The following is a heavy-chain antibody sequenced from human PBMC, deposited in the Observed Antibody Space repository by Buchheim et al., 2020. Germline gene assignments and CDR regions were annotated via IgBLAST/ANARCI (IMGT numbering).Heavy chain of an antibody. Sequence: QVQLQQWGAGLLKPSETLSLTCAVYGGSFSGYYWSWIRQPPGKGLEWIGEINHSGSTNYNPSLTSRVTISVDTSKNKFSLKLSSVTAADTAVYYCARGRGRRVGATGGNWFDPWGQGTL. V-gene: IGHV4-34*01. CDR1: GGSFSGYY. D-gene: IGHD1-26*01. CDR3: ARGRGRRVGATGGNWFDP. J-gene: IGHJ5*02. CDR2: INHSGST.